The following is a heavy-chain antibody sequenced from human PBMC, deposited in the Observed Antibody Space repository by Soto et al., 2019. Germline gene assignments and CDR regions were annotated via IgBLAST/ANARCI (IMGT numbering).Heavy chain of an antibody. CDR3: ATRITVFGLPIPPFDP. V-gene: IGHV4-39*07. Sequence: SETLSLTCTVSVVSISRSTYYWAWIRQPPGKGLEWIGSMYYGGSIYYNPSLKSRVTMSVDTSKNQFSLRLSSVTAADTAIYYCATRITVFGLPIPPFDPWGQGTQVTVSS. CDR2: MYYGGSI. CDR1: VVSISRSTYY. J-gene: IGHJ5*02. D-gene: IGHD3-3*01.